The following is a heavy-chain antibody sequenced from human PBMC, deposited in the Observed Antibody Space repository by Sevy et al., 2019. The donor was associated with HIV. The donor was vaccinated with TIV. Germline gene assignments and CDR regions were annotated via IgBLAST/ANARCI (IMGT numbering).Heavy chain of an antibody. V-gene: IGHV3-48*02. CDR3: ARDPYYYDSSGYSLGVDY. D-gene: IGHD3-22*01. J-gene: IGHJ4*02. CDR2: ISSSSSTI. CDR1: GFTFSSYS. Sequence: GGSLRLSCAASGFTFSSYSMNWVRQAPGKGLEWVSYISSSSSTIYYADSVKGRFTISRVNAKNSLYLQMNSLRDEDTTLYYCARDPYYYDSSGYSLGVDYWGQGTLVTVSS.